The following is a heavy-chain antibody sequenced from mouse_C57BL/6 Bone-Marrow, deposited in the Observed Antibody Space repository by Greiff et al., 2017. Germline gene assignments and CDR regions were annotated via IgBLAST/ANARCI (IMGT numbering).Heavy chain of an antibody. CDR1: GYTFTSYW. Sequence: QVQLQQPGAELVKPGASVKLSCKASGYTFTSYWMHWVKQRPGQGLEWIGMIYPNSGSTNYNEKFKSKATLTVANSSSTAYMQLSSLTSEDSAVYYCARVCLSTWCAVDYWGQGTSVTVSS. V-gene: IGHV1-64*01. CDR2: IYPNSGST. D-gene: IGHD5-1*01. J-gene: IGHJ4*01. CDR3: ARVCLSTWCAVDY.